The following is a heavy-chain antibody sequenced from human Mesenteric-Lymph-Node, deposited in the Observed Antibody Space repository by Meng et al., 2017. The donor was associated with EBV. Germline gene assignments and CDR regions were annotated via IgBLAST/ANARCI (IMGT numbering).Heavy chain of an antibody. V-gene: IGHV4-61*01. CDR2: IYYSGST. CDR1: GGSVHCDYYY. CDR3: ASRTDDFDI. Sequence: VQLQESGPGLVKPSEXLSLTCTVSGGSVHCDYYYWSWIRQPPGKGLEWIGYIYYSGSTNYNPSLKSRVTISVDTSKNQFSLKLSSVTAADTAVYYCASRTDDFDIWGPGTTVTVSS. J-gene: IGHJ3*02.